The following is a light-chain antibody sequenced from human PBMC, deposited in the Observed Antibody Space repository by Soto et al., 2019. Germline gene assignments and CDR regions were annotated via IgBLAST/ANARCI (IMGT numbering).Light chain of an antibody. Sequence: QSALTQPPSASGSPGQSVTISCTGAGTDVGQYNYVSWYQQHPGKAPKLLIHHVSRRPSGVPARFSGSKSGNTASLTVSGLQTEDEADYYCAAWDDSLSGDVVFGGGTKVTVL. V-gene: IGLV2-8*01. CDR3: AAWDDSLSGDVV. J-gene: IGLJ2*01. CDR2: HVS. CDR1: GTDVGQYNY.